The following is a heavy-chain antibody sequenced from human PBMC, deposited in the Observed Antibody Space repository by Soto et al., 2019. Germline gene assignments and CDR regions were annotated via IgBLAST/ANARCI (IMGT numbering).Heavy chain of an antibody. Sequence: GGSLRLSCAASGFTFSNAWMNWVRQAPGKGLEWVGRIKSKADGGTTDYAAPVKGRFTISRDDSKNTLYLQMNSLKTEDTAVYYCTTATRRYSGYHFDYWGQGTLVTVSS. CDR3: TTATRRYSGYHFDY. J-gene: IGHJ4*02. V-gene: IGHV3-15*07. D-gene: IGHD5-12*01. CDR2: IKSKADGGTT. CDR1: GFTFSNAW.